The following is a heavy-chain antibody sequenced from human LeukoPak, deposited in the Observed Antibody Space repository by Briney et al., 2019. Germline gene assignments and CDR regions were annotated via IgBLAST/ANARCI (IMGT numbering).Heavy chain of an antibody. CDR2: ISPTGSTT. CDR3: AGGPNSNWSGLDF. Sequence: GGTLRLSCIASGFSFCGHWMHWARQLPGQGLVWVSRISPTGSTTSYADSVKGRITVSRDNAKNTLYLQVNNLRAEDTAVYYCAGGPNSNWSGLDFWGQGTLLTVSS. D-gene: IGHD6-6*01. CDR1: GFSFCGHW. J-gene: IGHJ4*02. V-gene: IGHV3-74*01.